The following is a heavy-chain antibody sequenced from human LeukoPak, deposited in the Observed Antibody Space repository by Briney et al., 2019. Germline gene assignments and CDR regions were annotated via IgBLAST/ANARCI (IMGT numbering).Heavy chain of an antibody. J-gene: IGHJ3*02. CDR3: AWTRVPGIAVAARPPRAFDI. Sequence: GESLKISCKGSGYSFTSYWIGWVRQMPGKGLGWMGIIYPGDSDTRYSPSFQGQVTISADKSISTAYLQWSSLKASDTAMYYCAWTRVPGIAVAARPPRAFDIWGQGTMVTVSS. V-gene: IGHV5-51*01. CDR1: GYSFTSYW. D-gene: IGHD6-19*01. CDR2: IYPGDSDT.